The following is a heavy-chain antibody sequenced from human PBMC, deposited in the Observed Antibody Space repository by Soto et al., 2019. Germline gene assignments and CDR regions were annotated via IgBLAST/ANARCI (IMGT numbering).Heavy chain of an antibody. Sequence: QVQLVQSGAEVKKPGASVKVSCKPSGYTFTSYGITWVRQAPGQGLEWMGWISAYNGNTNYAQKFQGRVTMTTDTSTSTVNMEVRSLGSNDTAVYYGAGGWWWEFVYRFDYWGQGTLVTVSS. J-gene: IGHJ4*02. CDR3: AGGWWWEFVYRFDY. CDR1: GYTFTSYG. D-gene: IGHD2-21*01. V-gene: IGHV1-18*01. CDR2: ISAYNGNT.